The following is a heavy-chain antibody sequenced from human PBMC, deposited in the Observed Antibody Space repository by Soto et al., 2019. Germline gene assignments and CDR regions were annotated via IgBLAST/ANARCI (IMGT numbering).Heavy chain of an antibody. D-gene: IGHD3-9*01. CDR3: ARDYDILTGDNWFDP. Sequence: SETLSLTCTVSGGSISSYYWSWIRQPPGKGLEWIGYIYYSGSTNYNPPLKSRVTISVDTSKNQFSLKLSSVTAADTAVYYCARDYDILTGDNWFDPWGQGTLVTVSS. CDR2: IYYSGST. J-gene: IGHJ5*02. CDR1: GGSISSYY. V-gene: IGHV4-59*01.